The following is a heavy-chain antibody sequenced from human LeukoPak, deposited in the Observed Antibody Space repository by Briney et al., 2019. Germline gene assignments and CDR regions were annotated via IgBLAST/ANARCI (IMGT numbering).Heavy chain of an antibody. V-gene: IGHV4-30-2*01. J-gene: IGHJ4*02. Sequence: SETLSLTCAVSGGSISSGGYSWSWIRQPPGKGLEWIGYIYHSGSTYYNPSLKSRVTISVDRSKNQFSLKLSSVTAADTAVYYCARVEYYYDSSGYRAQVFDYWGQGTLVTVSS. D-gene: IGHD3-22*01. CDR2: IYHSGST. CDR3: ARVEYYYDSSGYRAQVFDY. CDR1: GGSISSGGYS.